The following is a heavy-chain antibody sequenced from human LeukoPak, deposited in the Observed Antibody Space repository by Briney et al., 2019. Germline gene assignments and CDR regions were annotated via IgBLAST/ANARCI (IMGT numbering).Heavy chain of an antibody. V-gene: IGHV1-24*01. D-gene: IGHD3-10*01. CDR1: GYTLTELS. Sequence: ASVKVSCKVSGYTLTELSMHWVRQAPGKGLEWMGGFDPEDGETIYAQKLQGRVTMTEDTSTDTAYMELSSLRSEDTAVYYCATGLTMVRGRLTRYYYYYYGMDVWGQGTTVTVSS. CDR2: FDPEDGET. J-gene: IGHJ6*02. CDR3: ATGLTMVRGRLTRYYYYYYGMDV.